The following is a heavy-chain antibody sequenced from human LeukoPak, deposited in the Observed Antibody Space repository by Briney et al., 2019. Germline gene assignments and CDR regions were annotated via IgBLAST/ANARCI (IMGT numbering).Heavy chain of an antibody. Sequence: ASVNVSCEASGYNFTSNYMHWVRQAAGPGLEGMGIINPSGGSTSYAQKFQGRVTMTRDTSTSTVYMELSSLRSEDTAVYYCARDRLNYYDSSELGYWGQGTLVTVSS. V-gene: IGHV1-46*01. J-gene: IGHJ4*02. CDR1: GYNFTSNY. CDR3: ARDRLNYYDSSELGY. D-gene: IGHD3-22*01. CDR2: INPSGGST.